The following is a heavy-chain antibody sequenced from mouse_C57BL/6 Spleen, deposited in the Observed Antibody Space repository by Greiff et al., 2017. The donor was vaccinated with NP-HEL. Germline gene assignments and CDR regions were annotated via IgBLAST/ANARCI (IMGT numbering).Heavy chain of an antibody. CDR1: GYAFSSSW. D-gene: IGHD4-1*01. CDR2: IYPGDGDT. CDR3: ERESGTFWFAY. J-gene: IGHJ3*01. V-gene: IGHV1-82*01. Sequence: QVQLQQSGPELVKPGASVKISCTASGYAFSSSWMNWVRQRPGKGLEWIGRIYPGDGDTNYNGTFKGKSTLTADNSSNTAYMQLSSLTSEDSAVYFCERESGTFWFAYWGQGTLVTVSA.